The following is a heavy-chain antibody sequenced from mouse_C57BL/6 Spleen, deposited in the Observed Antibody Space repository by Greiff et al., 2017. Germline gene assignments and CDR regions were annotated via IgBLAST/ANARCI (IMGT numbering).Heavy chain of an antibody. Sequence: QVQLQQPGAELVKPGASVKMSCKASGYTFTSYWITWVKQRPGQGLEWIGDLYPGSGSTNYNEKFKSKATLTVDTSSSTAYMQLSSLTSADSAVYSCARHGSKPHWYFDVWGTGTTVTVSS. J-gene: IGHJ1*03. CDR1: GYTFTSYW. CDR3: ARHGSKPHWYFDV. D-gene: IGHD1-1*01. V-gene: IGHV1-55*01. CDR2: LYPGSGST.